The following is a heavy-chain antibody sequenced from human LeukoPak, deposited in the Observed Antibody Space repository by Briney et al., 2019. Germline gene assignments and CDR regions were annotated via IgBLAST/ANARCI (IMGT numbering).Heavy chain of an antibody. V-gene: IGHV3-30*02. CDR2: IRYDGSNK. J-gene: IGHJ4*02. CDR3: AKDRASQQLVTAGYYFDY. D-gene: IGHD6-13*01. Sequence: GGSLRLSCAASGFTFSSYGMHWVRQAPGKGLEWVAFIRYDGSNKYYADSVKGRFTISRDNSKNTLYLQMNSLRAEDTAVYYCAKDRASQQLVTAGYYFDYWGQGTLVTVSS. CDR1: GFTFSSYG.